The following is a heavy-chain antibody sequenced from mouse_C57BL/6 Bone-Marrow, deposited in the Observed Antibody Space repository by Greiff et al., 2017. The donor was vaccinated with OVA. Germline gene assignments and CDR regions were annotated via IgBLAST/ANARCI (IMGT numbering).Heavy chain of an antibody. J-gene: IGHJ2*01. CDR1: GFTFSSYG. CDR3: GGFDY. CDR2: ISSGGSYT. Sequence: DVKLVESGGDLVKPGGSLKLSCAASGFTFSSYGMSWVRQTPDKRLEWVATISSGGSYTYYPDSVKGRFTISRDNAKNTLYLQMSSLKSEDTAMYYCGGFDYWGQGTTLTVSS. V-gene: IGHV5-6*02.